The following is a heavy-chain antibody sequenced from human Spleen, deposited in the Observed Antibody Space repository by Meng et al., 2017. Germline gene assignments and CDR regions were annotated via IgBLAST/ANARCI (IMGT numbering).Heavy chain of an antibody. J-gene: IGHJ4*02. CDR2: LYGDGTT. V-gene: IGHV3-53*01. CDR1: GFTVSSNY. CDR3: ARLYSSSEGRH. Sequence: EVQLVESGGGLIQPGGSLRLSCAASGFTVSSNYMNWIRQAPGKGLEWVSVLYGDGTTYYAHSVKGRFTISRDNSKNTLYLQMDSLRADDTAIFYCARLYSSSEGRHWGQGALVTVSS. D-gene: IGHD6-6*01.